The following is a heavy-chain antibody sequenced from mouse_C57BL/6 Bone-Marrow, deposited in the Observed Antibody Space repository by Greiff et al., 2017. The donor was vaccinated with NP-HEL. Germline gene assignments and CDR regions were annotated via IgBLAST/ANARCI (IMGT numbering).Heavy chain of an antibody. CDR1: GFTFSDYG. CDR2: ISSGSSTI. CDR3: ARLDYYAMDY. Sequence: EVMLVESGGGLVKPGGSLKLSCAASGFTFSDYGMHWVRQAPEKGLEWVAYISSGSSTIYYADTVKGRFTISRDNAKNTLFLQMTSLRSEGTAMYYCARLDYYAMDYWGQGTSVTVSS. J-gene: IGHJ4*01. V-gene: IGHV5-17*01.